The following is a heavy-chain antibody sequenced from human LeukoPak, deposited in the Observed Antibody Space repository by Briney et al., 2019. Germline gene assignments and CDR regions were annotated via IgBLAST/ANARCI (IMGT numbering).Heavy chain of an antibody. CDR2: IKSKTDGGTT. D-gene: IGHD3-3*01. CDR3: AKGYWVEWLFDY. J-gene: IGHJ4*02. V-gene: IGHV3-15*01. Sequence: GGSLRLSCAASGFNFNNAWMGWVRQAPGKGLEWVGRIKSKTDGGTTDYAAPVKGRFTISRDGSESTLYLQMNSLRAEDTAVYYCAKGYWVEWLFDYWGQGTLVTVSS. CDR1: GFNFNNAW.